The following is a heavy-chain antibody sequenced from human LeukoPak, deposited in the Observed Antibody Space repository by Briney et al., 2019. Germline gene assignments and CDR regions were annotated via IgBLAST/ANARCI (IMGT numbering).Heavy chain of an antibody. CDR3: ARRAGAYSHPYDY. CDR1: GFTFDNYA. Sequence: PGGSLRLSCSASGFTFDNYAMHWVRQAPMKGLEWVASINWRSDEIGYADSVKGRFTISRDNSKNTLYLQMNSLRAEDTAVYYCARRAGAYSHPYDYWGQGTLVTVSS. J-gene: IGHJ4*02. V-gene: IGHV3-9*01. CDR2: INWRSDEI. D-gene: IGHD4/OR15-4a*01.